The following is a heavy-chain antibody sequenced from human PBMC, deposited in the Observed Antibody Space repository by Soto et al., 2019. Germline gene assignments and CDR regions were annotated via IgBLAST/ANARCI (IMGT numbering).Heavy chain of an antibody. Sequence: QVQLQESGPRLVKPSETLSLTCTVSGGSVTSGYYYWTWIRQPPGKALEWVGYIDYSGSANYNPSLRSRLTLSIDTSKNRFSLKLRSVTAADTAVYYCARLVQKEGGILSNYYYGVDVWGQGATVTVSS. CDR3: ARLVQKEGGILSNYYYGVDV. D-gene: IGHD2-2*01. V-gene: IGHV4-61*03. CDR1: GGSVTSGYYY. J-gene: IGHJ6*02. CDR2: IDYSGSA.